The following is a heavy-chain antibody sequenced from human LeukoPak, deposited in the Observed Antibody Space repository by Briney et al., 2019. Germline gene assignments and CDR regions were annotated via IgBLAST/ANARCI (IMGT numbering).Heavy chain of an antibody. CDR3: ARANREAGYSLDY. D-gene: IGHD3-22*01. V-gene: IGHV3-72*01. CDR2: RRNKANSYST. Sequence: QSGGSLRLSCAASGFTFSDYFIDWVRQAPGKGLEWVGRRRNKANSYSTAYAASVKGRFIISRDDSKNSVYLQMNSLKTEDTAVYYCARANREAGYSLDYWGEGTLVTVSS. CDR1: GFTFSDYF. J-gene: IGHJ4*02.